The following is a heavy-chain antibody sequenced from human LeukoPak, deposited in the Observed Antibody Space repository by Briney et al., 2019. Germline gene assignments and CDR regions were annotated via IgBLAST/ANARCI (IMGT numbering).Heavy chain of an antibody. CDR3: GSSGSDTRFDY. CDR2: IYSGGTT. J-gene: IGHJ4*02. D-gene: IGHD3-10*01. V-gene: IGHV3-53*01. CDR1: GVTVSSNH. Sequence: PGGSLRLSCAASGVTVSSNHMSWVRQAPGKGLEWASIIYSGGTTYYADSVKGRFTISRDNSKNMLFSQMNSLRAEDTAVYYCGSSGSDTRFDYWGQGTLVTVSS.